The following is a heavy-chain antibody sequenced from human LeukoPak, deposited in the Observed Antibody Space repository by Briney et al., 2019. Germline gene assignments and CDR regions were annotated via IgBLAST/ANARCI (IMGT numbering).Heavy chain of an antibody. Sequence: PGGSLRLSCAGSGFPFSNAWMSWVRQAPGKGLEWVSSISSSSSYIYYADSVKGRFTISRDNAKNSLYLQMNSLRAEDTAVYYCARDSNWGFDYWGQGTLVTVSS. V-gene: IGHV3-21*01. D-gene: IGHD7-27*01. J-gene: IGHJ4*02. CDR1: GFPFSNAW. CDR2: ISSSSSYI. CDR3: ARDSNWGFDY.